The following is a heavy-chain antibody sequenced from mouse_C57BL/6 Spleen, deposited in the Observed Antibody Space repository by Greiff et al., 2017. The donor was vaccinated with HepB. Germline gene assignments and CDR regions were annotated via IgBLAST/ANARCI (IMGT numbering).Heavy chain of an antibody. CDR2: IRSKSNNYAT. V-gene: IGHV10-1*01. Sequence: EVKLVESGGGLVQPKGSLKLSCAASGFSFNTYAMNWVRQAPGKGLEWVARIRSKSNNYATYYADSVKDRFTISRDDSESMLYLQRNNLKTEDTAMYYCVRHAYYSNYDAMDYWGQGTSVTVSS. CDR3: VRHAYYSNYDAMDY. CDR1: GFSFNTYA. J-gene: IGHJ4*01. D-gene: IGHD2-5*01.